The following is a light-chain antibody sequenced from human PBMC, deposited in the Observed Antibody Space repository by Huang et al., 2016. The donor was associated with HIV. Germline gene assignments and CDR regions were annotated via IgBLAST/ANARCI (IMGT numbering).Light chain of an antibody. CDR1: QYVSSN. J-gene: IGKJ2*01. CDR2: GAS. V-gene: IGKV3-15*01. CDR3: QQYNNWPRT. Sequence: ERVMTQSPATLSVSLGERATLSCRASQYVSSNLAWYQQKPGQAPRLLIYGASTRVTDIPARFSGSGSGIEFTLTISSLQSEDCAGYYCQQYNNWPRTCGQGTRLEIK.